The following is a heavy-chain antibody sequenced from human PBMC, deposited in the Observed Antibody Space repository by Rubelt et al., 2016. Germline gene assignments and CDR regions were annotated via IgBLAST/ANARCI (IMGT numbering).Heavy chain of an antibody. CDR2: TNSDGRST. CDR1: GFTFRNYW. V-gene: IGHV3-74*01. CDR3: ARDRAGGSFDY. J-gene: IGHJ4*02. Sequence: EVQLLESGGGLVQPGGSLRLSCAASGFTFRNYWMHWVRQGPGKGPVWVARTNSDGRSTNYADSVKGRFTISRDNAKNTLYLQMNSLRAEETAVYYCARDRAGGSFDYWGQGTLVTVSS. D-gene: IGHD3-16*01.